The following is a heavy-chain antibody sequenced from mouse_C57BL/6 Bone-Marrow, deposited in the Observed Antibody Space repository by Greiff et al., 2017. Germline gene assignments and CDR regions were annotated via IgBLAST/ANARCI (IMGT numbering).Heavy chain of an antibody. CDR1: GFTFSDYY. J-gene: IGHJ2*01. Sequence: EVKLMESEGGLVQPGSSMKLSCTASGFTFSDYYMAWVRQVPDKGLEWVANINYDGSSTYYLDSLKSRFIISRDNAKNILYLQMSSLKSEDTATYYCAREGDDYDEGHFDYWGQGTTLTVSS. CDR2: INYDGSST. V-gene: IGHV5-16*01. D-gene: IGHD2-4*01. CDR3: AREGDDYDEGHFDY.